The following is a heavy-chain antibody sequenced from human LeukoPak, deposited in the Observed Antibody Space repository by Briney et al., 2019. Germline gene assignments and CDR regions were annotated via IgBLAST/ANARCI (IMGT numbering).Heavy chain of an antibody. J-gene: IGHJ4*02. CDR2: IKSRTSGGTT. D-gene: IGHD6-6*01. V-gene: IGHV3-15*01. Sequence: GGSLRLSCAASGFNFNNAWMSWVRQAPGMGLEWVGRIKSRTSGGTTDYAAPVEGRFTISRDDSKNTLFLQMNSLKTEDTAFYYCTTYMAARPDNFGFWGQGTLVTVSS. CDR1: GFNFNNAW. CDR3: TTYMAARPDNFGF.